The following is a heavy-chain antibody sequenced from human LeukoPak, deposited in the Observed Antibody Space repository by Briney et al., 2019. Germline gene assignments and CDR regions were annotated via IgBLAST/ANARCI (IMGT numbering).Heavy chain of an antibody. J-gene: IGHJ3*02. CDR2: IYASGTI. Sequence: PSETLSLTCTVSGGSIRSYYWSWIRQPAGKGLEWIGRIYASGTITYNPSLESRVSMSVDTSKNQFSLNLSSVTAADTAVYYCARSDRYGLVGIWGQGTMVTVSS. V-gene: IGHV4-4*07. CDR1: GGSIRSYY. CDR3: ARSDRYGLVGI. D-gene: IGHD3-16*02.